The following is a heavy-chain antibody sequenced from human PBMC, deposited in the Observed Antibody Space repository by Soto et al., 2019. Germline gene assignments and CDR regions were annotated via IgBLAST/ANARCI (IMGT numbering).Heavy chain of an antibody. J-gene: IGHJ6*02. CDR1: GGSFSNYY. V-gene: IGHV4-34*12. Sequence: PSETLSLTCAVYGGSFSNYYWTWIRQPPGKGLDWIGEVLHGGRTNYNSSLKSRATISLDTSKNQLYLSLTSVTDADTAVYYRARNLRAGQYGFEVGGPGTTVTVSS. CDR2: VLHGGRT. CDR3: ARNLRAGQYGFEV.